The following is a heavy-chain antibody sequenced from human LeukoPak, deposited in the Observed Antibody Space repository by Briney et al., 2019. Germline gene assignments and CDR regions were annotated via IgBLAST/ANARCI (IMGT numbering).Heavy chain of an antibody. CDR2: IYYSGST. Sequence: SETLSLTCTVSGGSISSYYWSWIRQPPGKGLEWIGYIYYSGSTNYNPSLKSRVTISVDTSKNQFSLKLSSVTAADTAVYYCATTLRIYSSGWSYWYFDLWGRGTLVTVSS. CDR3: ATTLRIYSSGWSYWYFDL. CDR1: GGSISSYY. D-gene: IGHD6-19*01. J-gene: IGHJ2*01. V-gene: IGHV4-59*01.